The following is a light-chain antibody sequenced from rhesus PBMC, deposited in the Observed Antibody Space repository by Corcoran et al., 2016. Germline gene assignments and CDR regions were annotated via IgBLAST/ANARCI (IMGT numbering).Light chain of an antibody. V-gene: IGKV1-74*01. CDR2: KAS. CDR1: ENVNNY. CDR3: QHGYGTPLT. J-gene: IGKJ4*01. Sequence: DIQMTQSPSSLSASVGDRVTITCRASENVNNYLNWYQQKPGKAPKLLIYKASTLQSGVPSRFSGSGSGTDYTFTISILQPEDVATYYCQHGYGTPLTFGGGTKVEIK.